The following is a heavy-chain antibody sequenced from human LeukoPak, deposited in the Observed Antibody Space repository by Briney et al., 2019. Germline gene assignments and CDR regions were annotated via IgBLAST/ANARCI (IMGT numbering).Heavy chain of an antibody. D-gene: IGHD6-13*01. CDR2: ISGNNGNT. Sequence: ASVKVSCKASGYTFSSYGISWVRQAPGQGLEWMGWISGNNGNTNYAQKLQGRVTMTTDTSTTTAYMELRSLRSDDTALYYCARAYGSSWSDYWGQGTLVTVSS. J-gene: IGHJ4*02. CDR3: ARAYGSSWSDY. CDR1: GYTFSSYG. V-gene: IGHV1-18*01.